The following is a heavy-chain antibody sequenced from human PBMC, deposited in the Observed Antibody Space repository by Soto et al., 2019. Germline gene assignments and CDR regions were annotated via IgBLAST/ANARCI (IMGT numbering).Heavy chain of an antibody. CDR2: IVVGSGNT. D-gene: IGHD1-26*01. J-gene: IGHJ4*02. Sequence: ASVKVSCKASGFTFTSSAVQWVRQARGQRLEWIGWIVVGSGNTNYAQKFQERVTITRDMSTSTAYMELSSLRSEDTAVYYCAAFRGGLLYFDYWGQGTLVTVSS. CDR1: GFTFTSSA. V-gene: IGHV1-58*01. CDR3: AAFRGGLLYFDY.